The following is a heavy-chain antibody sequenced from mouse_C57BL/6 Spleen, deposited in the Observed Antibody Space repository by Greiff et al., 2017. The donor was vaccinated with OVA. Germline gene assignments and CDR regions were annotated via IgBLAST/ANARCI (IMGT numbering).Heavy chain of an antibody. V-gene: IGHV14-2*01. CDR3: ARDSNWDYAMDY. CDR1: GFNIKDYY. Sequence: VQLKESGAELVKPGASVKLSCTASGFNIKDYYMHWVKQRTEQGLEWIGRIDPEDGETQYAPKFQGKATITADTSSNTAYLQLSSLTSEDTAVYYFARDSNWDYAMDYWGQGTSVTVSS. D-gene: IGHD2-5*01. J-gene: IGHJ4*01. CDR2: IDPEDGET.